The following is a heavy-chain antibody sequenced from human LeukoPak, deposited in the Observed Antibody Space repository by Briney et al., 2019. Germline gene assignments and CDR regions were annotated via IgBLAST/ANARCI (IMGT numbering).Heavy chain of an antibody. CDR1: GGSISSSSYY. J-gene: IGHJ4*02. CDR2: IYYSGST. D-gene: IGHD1-7*01. V-gene: IGHV4-39*01. CDR3: ARPAWAAGTNDY. Sequence: SETLSLTCTVSGGSISSSSYYWGWIRQPPGKGLEWIGSIYYSGSTYYNPSPKSRVTISVDTSKNQFSLKLSSVTAADTAVYYCARPAWAAGTNDYWGQGTLVTVSS.